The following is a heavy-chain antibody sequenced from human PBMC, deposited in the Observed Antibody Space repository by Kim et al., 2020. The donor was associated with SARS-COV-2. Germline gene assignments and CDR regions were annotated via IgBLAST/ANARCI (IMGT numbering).Heavy chain of an antibody. J-gene: IGHJ6*02. CDR3: ARGRADVAPAPVLGLGTYYDYYAMDV. Sequence: SETLSLTCAVYGGSFSDYNWSWIRQPPGKGLEWIGEINHSGSTNLCPSLKSRITISVDTSKSQFSLRLKPMTATDTAVYYCARGRADVAPAPVLGLGTYYDYYAMDVWGRGTPVAVSS. D-gene: IGHD2-8*02. V-gene: IGHV4-34*01. CDR2: INHSGST. CDR1: GGSFSDYN.